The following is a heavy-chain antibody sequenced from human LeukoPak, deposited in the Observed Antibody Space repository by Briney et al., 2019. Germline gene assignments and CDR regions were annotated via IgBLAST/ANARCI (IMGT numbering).Heavy chain of an antibody. V-gene: IGHV4-31*03. Sequence: SETLSLTCTVSGGSISSGGYYWSWIRRHPGKGLEWIGYIYYSGSTYYNPSLKSRVTISVDTSKNQFSLKLSSVTAADTAVYYCARDSRFLEWLYYGMDVWGQGTTVTVSS. CDR3: ARDSRFLEWLYYGMDV. J-gene: IGHJ6*02. CDR2: IYYSGST. D-gene: IGHD3-3*01. CDR1: GGSISSGGYY.